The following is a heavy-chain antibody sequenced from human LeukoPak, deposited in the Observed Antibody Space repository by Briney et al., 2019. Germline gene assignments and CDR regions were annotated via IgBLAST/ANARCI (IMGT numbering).Heavy chain of an antibody. J-gene: IGHJ4*02. D-gene: IGHD2-15*01. CDR1: GLRFRSYA. Sequence: GGSLRLSCVASGLRFRSYAMNWVRQAPGKGLECISTISDDSSFTYYADSVKGRSAISRDNSKSTVYLQLNNLRGEDTAIYYCAKERYSIVQRMRIVEGFDFWGQGTLVTVSS. CDR2: ISDDSSFT. V-gene: IGHV3-23*01. CDR3: AKERYSIVQRMRIVEGFDF.